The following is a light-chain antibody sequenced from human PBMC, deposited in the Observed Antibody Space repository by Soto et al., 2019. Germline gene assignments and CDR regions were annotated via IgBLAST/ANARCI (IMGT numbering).Light chain of an antibody. V-gene: IGLV2-14*01. J-gene: IGLJ1*01. CDR3: TSYTSRSTRV. Sequence: QSVLTQPASVSGSPGQSITISCTGTSSDVGGYNYVSWYQQHPGKAPKLMIYEVSNRPSGISNRFSGSKSGNTASLTISELQAEDEADYYCTSYTSRSTRVFGTGTKVTVL. CDR2: EVS. CDR1: SSDVGGYNY.